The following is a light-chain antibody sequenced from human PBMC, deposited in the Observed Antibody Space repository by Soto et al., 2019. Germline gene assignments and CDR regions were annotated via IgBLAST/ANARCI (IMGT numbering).Light chain of an antibody. V-gene: IGKV3-15*01. J-gene: IGKJ1*01. CDR2: GAS. CDR3: QQYNNWPRT. Sequence: EIVMKHSPATLSVSPCERATLSSRASQSVSSNLAWYQQKPGQAPRLLIYGASTRATGIPARFSGSGSGTEFTLTISSLQSEDFAVYYCQQYNNWPRTFGQGTKVDIK. CDR1: QSVSSN.